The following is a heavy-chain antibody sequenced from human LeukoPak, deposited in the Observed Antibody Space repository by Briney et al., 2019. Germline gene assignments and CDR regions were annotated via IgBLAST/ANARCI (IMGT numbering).Heavy chain of an antibody. J-gene: IGHJ6*02. CDR2: INGDGRST. CDR1: GFTFNNYW. D-gene: IGHD1-14*01. Sequence: GGSLRLSCAGSGFTFNNYWMHWVRQVPGKGLEWVSRINGDGRSTSYADSVKGRFTITRDNAKYTLFLQMNNLGAEDTAVYYCAEDRGAPDFYYYYYGMDVWGQGTTVTVSS. CDR3: AEDRGAPDFYYYYYGMDV. V-gene: IGHV3-74*01.